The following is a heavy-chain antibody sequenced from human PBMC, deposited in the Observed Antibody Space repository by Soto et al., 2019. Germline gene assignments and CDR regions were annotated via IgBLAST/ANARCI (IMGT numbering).Heavy chain of an antibody. V-gene: IGHV3-53*01. CDR2: IYSGGST. CDR3: ARAERYYYGMDV. J-gene: IGHJ6*02. Sequence: TGGSLRLSCAASGFTVSSNYMSWVRQAPGKGLEWVSVIYSGGSTYYADSVKGRFTISRDNSKNTLYLQMNSLRAEDTAVYYCARAERYYYGMDVWGQGTTVTVSS. D-gene: IGHD1-1*01. CDR1: GFTVSSNY.